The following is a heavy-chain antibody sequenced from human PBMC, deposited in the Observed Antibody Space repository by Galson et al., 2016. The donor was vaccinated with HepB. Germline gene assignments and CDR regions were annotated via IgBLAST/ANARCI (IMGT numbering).Heavy chain of an antibody. D-gene: IGHD1-7*01. Sequence: SLRLSCAAPGFTFSNYVMTWVRQAPGKGLEWVSCISGSGSVSYYTCYADSVKGRFSIYRDNSKNTLYLQMSSLRAEDTAVYYCAKGLNTNYDKIFDDWGQGTLVTVSS. CDR3: AKGLNTNYDKIFDD. J-gene: IGHJ4*02. V-gene: IGHV3-23*01. CDR2: ISGSGSVS. CDR1: GFTFSNYV.